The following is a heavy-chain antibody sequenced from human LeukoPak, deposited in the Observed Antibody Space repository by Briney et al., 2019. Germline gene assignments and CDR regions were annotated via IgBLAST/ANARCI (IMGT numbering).Heavy chain of an antibody. CDR2: IYYSGIT. Sequence: PSETLSLTCTVSGGSMSGSSYYWGWIRQPPGKGLEWIGSIYYSGITYYNPFLKSRVTISVDTSKNQFSLKLSSVTAADTAVFYCARQSLVPGSTGWFDPWGQGTLANVSS. CDR1: GGSMSGSSYY. V-gene: IGHV4-39*01. CDR3: ARQSLVPGSTGWFDP. J-gene: IGHJ5*02. D-gene: IGHD3-10*01.